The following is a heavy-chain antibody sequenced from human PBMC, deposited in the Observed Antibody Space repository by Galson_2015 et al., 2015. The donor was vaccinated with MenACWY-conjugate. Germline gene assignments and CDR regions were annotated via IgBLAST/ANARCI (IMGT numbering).Heavy chain of an antibody. CDR2: IKPDGSDK. Sequence: SLRLSCAASGFTFNTFWMSWVRQAPGKGLGWVANIKPDGSDKYYVDSVKGRFTISRDNAKNSLYLQMNSLRVEDTAMYYCARGHLKLDPWDQGTLVTVSS. CDR3: ARGHLKLDP. J-gene: IGHJ5*02. CDR1: GFTFNTFW. V-gene: IGHV3-7*01.